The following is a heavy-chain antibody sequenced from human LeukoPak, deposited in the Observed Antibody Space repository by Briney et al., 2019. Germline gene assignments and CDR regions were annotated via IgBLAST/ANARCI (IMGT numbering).Heavy chain of an antibody. Sequence: GGSLRLSCAASGFTFSSYSMNWVRQAPGKGLEWVSSISSSSSYIYYADSVKGRFTISRDNAKNSLYLQMNSVRAEDTAVYYCARDSVPAALGGFDPWGQGTLVTVSS. J-gene: IGHJ5*02. CDR2: ISSSSSYI. CDR3: ARDSVPAALGGFDP. V-gene: IGHV3-21*01. CDR1: GFTFSSYS. D-gene: IGHD2-2*01.